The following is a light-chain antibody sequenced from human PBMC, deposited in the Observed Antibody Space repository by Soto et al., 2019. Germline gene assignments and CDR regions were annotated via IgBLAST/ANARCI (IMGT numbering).Light chain of an antibody. CDR1: QSVTSNY. V-gene: IGKV3-20*01. CDR2: GIS. Sequence: EIVLTQSPDTLALSPGERATLSCRASQSVTSNYLAWYQQKPGQAPRLLIFGISSRATGIPDRFSGSGSGTDFTLTIARLEPEDFAVYSCQQYGSSYAFGQGTKLEIE. CDR3: QQYGSSYA. J-gene: IGKJ2*01.